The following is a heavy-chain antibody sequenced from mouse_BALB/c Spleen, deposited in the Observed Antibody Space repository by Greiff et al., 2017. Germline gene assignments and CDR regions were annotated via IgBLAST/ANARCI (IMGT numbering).Heavy chain of an antibody. CDR3: ARGDGYYSYAMDY. V-gene: IGHV5-6-5*01. Sequence: EVMLVESGGGLVKPGGSLKLSCAASGFTFSSYAMSWVRQTPEKRLEWVASISSGGSTYYPDSVKGRFTISRDNARNILYLQMSSLRSEDKAMYYCARGDGYYSYAMDYWGQGTSVTVSS. CDR2: ISSGGST. D-gene: IGHD2-3*01. CDR1: GFTFSSYA. J-gene: IGHJ4*01.